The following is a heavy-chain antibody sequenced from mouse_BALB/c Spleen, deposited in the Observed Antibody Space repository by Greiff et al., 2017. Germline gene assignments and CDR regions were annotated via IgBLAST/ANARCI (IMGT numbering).Heavy chain of an antibody. CDR1: GFTFSSFG. CDR3: ARSGGNYPFYYFDY. Sequence: EVKLVESGGGLVQPGGSRKLSCAASGFTFSSFGMHWVRQAPEKGLEWVAYISSGSSTIYYADTVKGRFTISRDNPKNTLFLQMTSLRSEDTAMYYCARSGGNYPFYYFDYWGQGTTLTVSS. CDR2: ISSGSSTI. V-gene: IGHV5-17*02. J-gene: IGHJ2*01. D-gene: IGHD2-1*01.